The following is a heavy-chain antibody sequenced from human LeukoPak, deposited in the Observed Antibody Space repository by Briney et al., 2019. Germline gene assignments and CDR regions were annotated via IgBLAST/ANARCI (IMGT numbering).Heavy chain of an antibody. CDR1: GFTFSSYG. V-gene: IGHV3-33*01. CDR3: ARDRLLRYFDWLPLDYYYGMDV. Sequence: GGSLRLSCAASGFTFSSYGMHWVRQAPGKGLEWVAVIWYDGSNKYYADSVKGRFTISRDDSKNTLYLQMNSLRAEDTAVYYCARDRLLRYFDWLPLDYYYGMDVWGQGTTVTVSS. D-gene: IGHD3-9*01. CDR2: IWYDGSNK. J-gene: IGHJ6*02.